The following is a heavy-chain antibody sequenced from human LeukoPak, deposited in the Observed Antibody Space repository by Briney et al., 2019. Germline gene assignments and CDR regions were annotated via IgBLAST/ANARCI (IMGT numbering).Heavy chain of an antibody. Sequence: SETLSLTCTVSGYSISSGYYWGWIRQPPGKGLEWIGSIYHSGSTYYNPSLKSRVTISVDTSKNQFSLKLSSVTAADTAVYYCARGIWFGELLPNWFDPWGQGTLVTVSS. CDR1: GYSISSGYY. CDR2: IYHSGST. J-gene: IGHJ5*02. CDR3: ARGIWFGELLPNWFDP. V-gene: IGHV4-38-2*02. D-gene: IGHD3-10*01.